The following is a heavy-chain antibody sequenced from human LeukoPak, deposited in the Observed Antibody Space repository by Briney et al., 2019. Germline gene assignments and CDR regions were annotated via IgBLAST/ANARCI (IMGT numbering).Heavy chain of an antibody. Sequence: PSETLSLTCTVSGGSISSYYWSWIRQPAGKGLEWIGRIYTSGSTNYNPSLKRRVTMSVDTSKNQFSLKLSSVTAADTAVYYCARVSYGGNSAYYYYYMDVWGKGTTVTVSS. CDR3: ARVSYGGNSAYYYYYMDV. CDR2: IYTSGST. V-gene: IGHV4-4*07. D-gene: IGHD4-23*01. CDR1: GGSISSYY. J-gene: IGHJ6*03.